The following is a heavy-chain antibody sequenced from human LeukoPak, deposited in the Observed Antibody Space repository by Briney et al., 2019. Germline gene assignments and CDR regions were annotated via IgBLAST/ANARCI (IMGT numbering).Heavy chain of an antibody. CDR3: VRPYCTNSVCHEESRNLDV. V-gene: IGHV6-1*01. J-gene: IGHJ3*01. D-gene: IGHD2-8*01. Sequence: SQTLSLTCAISGDSVSSNSATWNWIRQSPSRGLEWLGRTYYRSTWYNDYAVSVRGRITVNPDTSKNQFSLKLTSVTAADTAVYYCVRPYCTNSVCHEESRNLDVWGQGTMVTVSS. CDR1: GDSVSSNSAT. CDR2: TYYRSTWYN.